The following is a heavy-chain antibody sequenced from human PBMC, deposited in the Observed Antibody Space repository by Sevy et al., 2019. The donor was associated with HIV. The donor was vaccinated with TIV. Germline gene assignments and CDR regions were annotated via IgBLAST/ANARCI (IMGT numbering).Heavy chain of an antibody. CDR1: GYTFTSYG. CDR2: ISAYNGNT. V-gene: IGHV1-18*04. Sequence: ASVKVSGKASGYTFTSYGISWVRQAPGQGLEWMGWISAYNGNTNYAQKLQGRVTMTTDTSTSTTYMELRSLRSDDNAEYYCARIGSTGYSSNWFDPWGQGTLVTVSS. CDR3: ARIGSTGYSSNWFDP. D-gene: IGHD3-9*01. J-gene: IGHJ5*02.